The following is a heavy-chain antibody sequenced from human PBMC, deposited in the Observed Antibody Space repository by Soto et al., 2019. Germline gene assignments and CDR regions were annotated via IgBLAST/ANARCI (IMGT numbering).Heavy chain of an antibody. Sequence: ASVKVSCKASGYTFASYAIHWVRQAPGQRLEWMGWINAGNGNTNYAQKLQGRVTMTTDTSTSTAYMELRSLRSDDTAVYYCARDVGGIAVAGTDRWFDPWGQGTLVTVSS. D-gene: IGHD6-19*01. CDR1: GYTFASYA. V-gene: IGHV1-3*01. CDR2: INAGNGNT. J-gene: IGHJ5*02. CDR3: ARDVGGIAVAGTDRWFDP.